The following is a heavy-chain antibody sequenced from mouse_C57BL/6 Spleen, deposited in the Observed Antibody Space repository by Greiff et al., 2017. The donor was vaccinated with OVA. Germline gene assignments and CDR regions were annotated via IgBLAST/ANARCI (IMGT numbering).Heavy chain of an antibody. V-gene: IGHV1-47*01. D-gene: IGHD2-1*01. J-gene: IGHJ2*01. CDR2: FHPYNDDT. Sequence: VQGVESGAELVKPGASVKMSCKASGYTFTTYPIEWMKQNHGKSLEWIGNFHPYNDDTKYNEKFKGKATLTVEKSSSTVYLELSRLTSDDSAVYYCARGDYGNWYYFDYWGQGTTLTVSS. CDR3: ARGDYGNWYYFDY. CDR1: GYTFTTYP.